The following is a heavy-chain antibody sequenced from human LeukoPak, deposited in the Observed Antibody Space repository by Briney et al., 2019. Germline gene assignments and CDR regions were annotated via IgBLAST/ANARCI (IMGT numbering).Heavy chain of an antibody. Sequence: SETLSLTCTVSGGSISSYYGSWIRQPPGKGLGWIGSIYYSGSTNYNPSLKSRVTISVDTSKNQFSLKLSSVTAADTAVYYCAREIYSSGSLDYWGQGTLVTVSS. V-gene: IGHV4-59*01. CDR3: AREIYSSGSLDY. J-gene: IGHJ4*02. D-gene: IGHD6-19*01. CDR1: GGSISSYY. CDR2: IYYSGST.